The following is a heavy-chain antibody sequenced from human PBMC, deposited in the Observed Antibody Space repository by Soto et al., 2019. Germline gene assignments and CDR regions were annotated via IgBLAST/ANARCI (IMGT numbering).Heavy chain of an antibody. D-gene: IGHD2-2*01. CDR1: GGSISSSSSS. V-gene: IGHV4-39*01. Sequence: PSETLSLTCTVSGGSISSSSSSWGWIRQPPGKGLEWLGIISYSGSTYYSPSLKSRVTISVDASKNLFSLKLSSVTAADTAVYYCARTYVTDVVVVPASKDDMDVWGKGTTVTGSS. CDR3: ARTYVTDVVVVPASKDDMDV. J-gene: IGHJ6*03. CDR2: ISYSGST.